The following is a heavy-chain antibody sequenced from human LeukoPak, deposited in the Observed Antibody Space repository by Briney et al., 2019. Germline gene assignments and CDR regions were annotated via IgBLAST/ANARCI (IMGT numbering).Heavy chain of an antibody. Sequence: GSLRLSCAASGFTVSSNYMSWVRQAPGKGLEWVSVIYSGGSTYYADSVKGRFTISRDNSKNTLYLQMNSLRAEDTAVYYCARDPRAYYYGSTNAFDIWGQGTMVTVSS. CDR2: IYSGGST. J-gene: IGHJ3*02. CDR1: GFTVSSNY. CDR3: ARDPRAYYYGSTNAFDI. V-gene: IGHV3-66*01. D-gene: IGHD3-10*01.